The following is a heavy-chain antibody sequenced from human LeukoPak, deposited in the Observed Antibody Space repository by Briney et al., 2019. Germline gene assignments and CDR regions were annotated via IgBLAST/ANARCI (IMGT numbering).Heavy chain of an antibody. Sequence: PGGSLRLSCAASGFTFSNAWMSWVRQAPGKGLEWVSAISGSGGSTYYADSVKGRFTISRDNSKSTLYLQMNSLRAEDTAVYYCAQVSMIVVVSDYWGQGTLVTVSS. J-gene: IGHJ4*02. D-gene: IGHD3-22*01. CDR1: GFTFSNAW. V-gene: IGHV3-23*01. CDR2: ISGSGGST. CDR3: AQVSMIVVVSDY.